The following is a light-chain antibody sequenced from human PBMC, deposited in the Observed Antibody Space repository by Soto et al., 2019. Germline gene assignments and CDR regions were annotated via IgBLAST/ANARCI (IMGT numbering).Light chain of an antibody. CDR3: MQALQTPWT. J-gene: IGKJ1*01. CDR1: QSLRHSNGYNY. Sequence: DIVMTQSPLSLPVTPGEPASISCRSSQSLRHSNGYNYLDWYLQKPGQSPQLLIYLGSNRASGVPDRFSGSGSGTDFTLKISRVEAEDVGVYYCMQALQTPWTLGQGTKVEIK. CDR2: LGS. V-gene: IGKV2-28*01.